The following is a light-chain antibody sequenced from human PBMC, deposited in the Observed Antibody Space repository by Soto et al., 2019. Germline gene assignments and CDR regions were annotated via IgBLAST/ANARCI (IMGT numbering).Light chain of an antibody. V-gene: IGLV2-23*02. CDR3: SSYSGASAYSASYV. CDR2: EVS. CDR1: SSDVGTFNL. Sequence: QSVLTQPASVSGSPGQSITISCTGTSSDVGTFNLVSWYQQHPGKAPKLLIFEVSNRPSGVSIRFSGSKSGNTASLTISGLQAEDEADYYCSSYSGASAYSASYVFATGTKVTXL. J-gene: IGLJ1*01.